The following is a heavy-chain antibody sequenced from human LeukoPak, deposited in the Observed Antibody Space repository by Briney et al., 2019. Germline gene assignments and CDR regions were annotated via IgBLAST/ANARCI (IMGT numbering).Heavy chain of an antibody. CDR2: ISSGGSYI. J-gene: IGHJ4*02. CDR1: GFTFSSYS. D-gene: IGHD2-15*01. V-gene: IGHV3-21*01. CDR3: ARVECSGGSCYSGL. Sequence: GGSLRLSCAASGFTFSSYSMNWVRQAPGKGLEWVSSISSGGSYIYYADSVKGRFTIPRDNAQNSLYLQLNSLRPEDTAVYYCARVECSGGSCYSGLWGQGTLVTVSS.